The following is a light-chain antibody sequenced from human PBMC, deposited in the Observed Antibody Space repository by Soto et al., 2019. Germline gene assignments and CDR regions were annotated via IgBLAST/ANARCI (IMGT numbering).Light chain of an antibody. V-gene: IGKV1-5*01. CDR2: DAS. J-gene: IGKJ1*01. CDR3: QQYNSYL. Sequence: DIQMTQSPSTLSASVGDSVTITCRASQSISSWLAWYQQQPGKAPKLLIYDASSLQRGVPSRFSGSGSGAEFTLTISSLQPDDFATYYCQQYNSYLFGQGTKVEVK. CDR1: QSISSW.